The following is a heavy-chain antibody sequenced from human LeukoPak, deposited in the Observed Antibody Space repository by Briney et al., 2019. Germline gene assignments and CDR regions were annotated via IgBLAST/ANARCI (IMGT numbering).Heavy chain of an antibody. CDR3: ARHEYSGSYYGLSWFDP. V-gene: IGHV4-39*01. CDR2: ISYSGST. J-gene: IGHJ5*02. CDR1: GGSISSSGYY. D-gene: IGHD1-26*01. Sequence: PSETLSLTCTVSGGSISSSGYYWGCIRQPPGKGLEGIASISYSGSTYYNPSLKSRVTISVDTSKNQLSLKLSSLTAADTAVYYCARHEYSGSYYGLSWFDPRGQGTLVTVSS.